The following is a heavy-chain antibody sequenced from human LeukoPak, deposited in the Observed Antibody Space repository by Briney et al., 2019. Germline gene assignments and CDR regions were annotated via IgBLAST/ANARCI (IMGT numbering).Heavy chain of an antibody. CDR2: IYCSGST. Sequence: SETLSLTCTVSGRSISSYYWSWIRQTPRKALEWIGYIYCSGSTNYNPSLKSRVTISVDTYKNEFSLKLSSVTAADTAVYYCARDGGYGDLHWGQGTLVTVSS. J-gene: IGHJ4*02. D-gene: IGHD4-17*01. CDR3: ARDGGYGDLH. CDR1: GRSISSYY. V-gene: IGHV4-59*01.